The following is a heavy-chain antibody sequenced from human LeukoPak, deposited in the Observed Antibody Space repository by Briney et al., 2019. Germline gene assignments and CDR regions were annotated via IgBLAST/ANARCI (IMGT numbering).Heavy chain of an antibody. Sequence: GGSLRLSCAASGFTFSSYSMNWVRQAPGKGLEWVSYISGTSSTIYYIDSVKGRFTISRDNAKNSLYLQMNSLRAEDTAVHYCASFSRNWFDPWGQGTLVTVSS. D-gene: IGHD3-3*01. CDR3: ASFSRNWFDP. V-gene: IGHV3-48*01. J-gene: IGHJ5*02. CDR2: ISGTSSTI. CDR1: GFTFSSYS.